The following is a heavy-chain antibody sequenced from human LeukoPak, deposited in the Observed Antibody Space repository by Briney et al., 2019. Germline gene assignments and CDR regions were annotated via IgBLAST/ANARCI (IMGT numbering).Heavy chain of an antibody. CDR1: GFTFSSYA. D-gene: IGHD3-3*01. CDR3: AKVTGVDLFGVVIGGAFDY. J-gene: IGHJ4*02. CDR2: ISGSGGST. V-gene: IGHV3-23*01. Sequence: GGSLRLSGAASGFTFSSYAMSWVRQAPGKGLEWVSAISGSGGSTYYADSVKGRFTISRDNSKNTLYLQMNSLRAEDTAVYYCAKVTGVDLFGVVIGGAFDYWGQGTLVTVSS.